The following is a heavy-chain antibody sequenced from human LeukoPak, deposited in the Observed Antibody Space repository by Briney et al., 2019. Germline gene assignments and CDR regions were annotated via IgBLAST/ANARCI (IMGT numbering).Heavy chain of an antibody. CDR1: GYTFTSYG. CDR3: ARVDLWSGYQFLDY. V-gene: IGHV1-18*01. J-gene: IGHJ4*02. CDR2: ISAYNGNT. Sequence: ASVKVSCKASGYTFTSYGISWVRQAPGQGLEWMGWISAYNGNTNYAQKLQGRITMTTDTSTSTAYMELRSLRSDDTAVYYCARVDLWSGYQFLDYWGQGTLVTVSS. D-gene: IGHD3-3*01.